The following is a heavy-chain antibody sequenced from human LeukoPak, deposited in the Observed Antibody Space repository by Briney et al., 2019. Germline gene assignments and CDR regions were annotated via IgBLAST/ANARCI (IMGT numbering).Heavy chain of an antibody. D-gene: IGHD3-3*01. Sequence: GESLRLSCAASGFTFSSYGMHWVRQAPGKGLEWLAVIWYDGSNKYYADSVKGRFTISRDNSQNPLYLQMNNLRADDTAVLYYAKDFWSGYFGYWGQGTLVTVSS. CDR1: GFTFSSYG. V-gene: IGHV3-33*06. J-gene: IGHJ4*02. CDR2: IWYDGSNK. CDR3: AKDFWSGYFGY.